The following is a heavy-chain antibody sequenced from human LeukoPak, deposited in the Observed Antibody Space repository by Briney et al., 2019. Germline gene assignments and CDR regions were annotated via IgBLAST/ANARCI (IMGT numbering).Heavy chain of an antibody. V-gene: IGHV3-23*01. Sequence: GGSLRLSCAASGFTFSSYGMSWVRQAPGKGLEWVSAISGSGGSTYYADSVKGRFTISRDNSKNTLYLQMNSLRAEDTAVYYCAKDGDTMSGTYYYDMDVWGKGTTVTIS. CDR1: GFTFSSYG. J-gene: IGHJ6*03. D-gene: IGHD1-26*01. CDR3: AKDGDTMSGTYYYDMDV. CDR2: ISGSGGST.